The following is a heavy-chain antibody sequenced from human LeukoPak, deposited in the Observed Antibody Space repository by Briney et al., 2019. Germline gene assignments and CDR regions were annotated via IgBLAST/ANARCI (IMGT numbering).Heavy chain of an antibody. CDR2: ISSSSNYI. Sequence: GGTLRLSCAASGFTFSSYTMNWVRQAPGKGLEWVSSISSSSNYIYYADSMKGRFTISRDNANNSLYLQMNSLRAEDTAVYYCVRGHVAVAAHDDAFDIWGQGTMVTVSS. V-gene: IGHV3-21*01. J-gene: IGHJ3*02. CDR3: VRGHVAVAAHDDAFDI. CDR1: GFTFSSYT. D-gene: IGHD6-19*01.